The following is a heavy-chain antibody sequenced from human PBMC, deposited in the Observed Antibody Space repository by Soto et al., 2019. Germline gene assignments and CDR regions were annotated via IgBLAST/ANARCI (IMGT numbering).Heavy chain of an antibody. Sequence: EVQLVESGGGLVQPGGSLRLSCAASGFTFTTYYMSWVRQAQGKGLEWVANINEDGSERYYVDSVKGRFTVSRDNAKNSLYLQMNSLRAEDTPIYSFGNWGGGGSDYWGQGSLVTVSS. J-gene: IGHJ4*02. CDR1: GFTFTTYY. V-gene: IGHV3-7*01. D-gene: IGHD1-26*01. CDR3: GNWGGGGSDY. CDR2: INEDGSER.